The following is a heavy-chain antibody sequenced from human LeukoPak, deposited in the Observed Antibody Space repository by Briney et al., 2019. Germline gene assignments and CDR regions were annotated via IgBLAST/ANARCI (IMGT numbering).Heavy chain of an antibody. CDR3: AGLVGRYSSGLYYYYFDY. V-gene: IGHV4-4*02. CDR1: GDSVNSLDL. D-gene: IGHD3-22*01. Sequence: PSGTLSLTCTVSGDSVNSLDLWSWVRQPPGKGLEWIGEMYLSGTTHSNPSVKSRVTISIDKSKNQFFLNLSSVTAADTAVYYCAGLVGRYSSGLYYYYFDYWGQGTLVTVSS. CDR2: MYLSGTT. J-gene: IGHJ4*02.